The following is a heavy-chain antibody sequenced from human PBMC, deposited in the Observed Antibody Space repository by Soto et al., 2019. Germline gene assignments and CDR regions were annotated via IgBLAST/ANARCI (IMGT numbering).Heavy chain of an antibody. D-gene: IGHD6-13*01. J-gene: IGHJ6*02. CDR1: RGTNSCYT. CDR2: IIPIFGTA. V-gene: IGHV1-69*13. CDR3: AREGRGIAAPAEEYYYGMDV. Sequence: SVKLSSKAPRGTNSCYTISWVRQAPEQGLEWMGGIIPIFGTAHYAQKFQDRVTITADESTSTAYMALSSLRSEDTAVYYCAREGRGIAAPAEEYYYGMDVCGQVTTVTVS.